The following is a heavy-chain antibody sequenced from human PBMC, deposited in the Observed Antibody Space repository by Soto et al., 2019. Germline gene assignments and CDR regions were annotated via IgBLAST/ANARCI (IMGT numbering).Heavy chain of an antibody. D-gene: IGHD3-22*01. CDR1: GGTFSSYA. Sequence: SVKVSCKASGGTFSSYAISWVRQAPGQGLEWMGGIIPIFGTANYAQKFQGRVTITADESTSAAYMELSSLRSEDTAVYYCARPTRYYYDSSGQSAWFDPWG. CDR2: IIPIFGTA. V-gene: IGHV1-69*13. J-gene: IGHJ5*02. CDR3: ARPTRYYYDSSGQSAWFDP.